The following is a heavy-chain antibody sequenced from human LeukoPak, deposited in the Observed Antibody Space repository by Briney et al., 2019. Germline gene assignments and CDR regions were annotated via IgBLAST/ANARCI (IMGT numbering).Heavy chain of an antibody. CDR3: ARDPYGDYAHDY. CDR2: IYYSGST. J-gene: IGHJ4*02. V-gene: IGHV4-31*03. Sequence: SETLSLTCTVSGGSISSGGYYWSWIRQHPGKGLEWIGYIYYSGSTYYNPSLKSRVTISVDTPKNQFSLKLSSVTAADTAVYYCARDPYGDYAHDYWGQGTLVTVSS. CDR1: GGSISSGGYY. D-gene: IGHD4-17*01.